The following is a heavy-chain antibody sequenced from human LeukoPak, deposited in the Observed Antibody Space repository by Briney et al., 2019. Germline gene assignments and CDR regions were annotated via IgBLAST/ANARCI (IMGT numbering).Heavy chain of an antibody. D-gene: IGHD4/OR15-4a*01. Sequence: GGSLRLSCAASGFAFSTYAMHWVRQAPGKGLEWVAVISFDGSTKYYADSVKGRFTISRENSKNTLYLQMNGLRSEDTAMYYCTRRGGCYEFDYWGQGTLVTVSS. J-gene: IGHJ4*02. V-gene: IGHV3-30-3*01. CDR1: GFAFSTYA. CDR3: TRRGGCYEFDY. CDR2: ISFDGSTK.